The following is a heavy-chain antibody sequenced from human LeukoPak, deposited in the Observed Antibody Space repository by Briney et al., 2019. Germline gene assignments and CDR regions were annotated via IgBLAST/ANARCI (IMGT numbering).Heavy chain of an antibody. CDR1: GGSISNYY. Sequence: PSETLSLTCTVSGGSISNYYWSWIRQPPGKGLEWIGYLYYSGSANYNPSLKSRVTMSVDTSKNQFSLKLSSVTAADTAVYYCASRGDYAAFDIWGQGTIVTVSS. V-gene: IGHV4-59*01. D-gene: IGHD4-17*01. J-gene: IGHJ3*02. CDR3: ASRGDYAAFDI. CDR2: LYYSGSA.